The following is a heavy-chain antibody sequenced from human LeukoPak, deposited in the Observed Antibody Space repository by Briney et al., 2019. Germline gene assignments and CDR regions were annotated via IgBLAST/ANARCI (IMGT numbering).Heavy chain of an antibody. D-gene: IGHD3-10*01. CDR3: ARDLYYYGSGSYYNV. J-gene: IGHJ4*02. CDR1: GGSISSGSYY. CDR2: IYTSGST. V-gene: IGHV4-61*02. Sequence: SETLSLTCTVSGGSISSGSYYWSWIRQPAGKGLEWIGRIYTSGSTNYNPSLKSRVTISVDTSKNQFSLKLSSVTAADTAVYYCARDLYYYGSGSYYNVWGQGTLVTVSS.